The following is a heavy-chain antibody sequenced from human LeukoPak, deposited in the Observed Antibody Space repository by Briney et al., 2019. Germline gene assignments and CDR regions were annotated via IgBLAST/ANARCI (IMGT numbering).Heavy chain of an antibody. CDR3: ARDLRQRDWYFDL. CDR1: GGSISSYY. Sequence: SETLSLTCTVSGGSISSYYWSWIRQPAGKGLEWIGRIYTSGSTNYNPSLKSRVTMSVDTSKTQFSLKVSSVTAADTAVYYCARDLRQRDWYFDLWGRGTLVTVSS. J-gene: IGHJ2*01. CDR2: IYTSGST. V-gene: IGHV4-4*07.